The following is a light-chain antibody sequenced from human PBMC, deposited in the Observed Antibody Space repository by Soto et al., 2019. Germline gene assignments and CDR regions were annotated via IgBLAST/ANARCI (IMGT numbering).Light chain of an antibody. J-gene: IGKJ2*01. CDR3: QHSYSAPYT. V-gene: IGKV1-39*01. CDR1: QSINIY. Sequence: DIQMTQSPSSLSASVGDRVTITCRASQSINIYVNWYQQKPGEAPNLLIYTASYLQSGVPSRFSGSVSGKDFTLTISSLQPEDFASYYCQHSYSAPYTFGQGTKLEI. CDR2: TAS.